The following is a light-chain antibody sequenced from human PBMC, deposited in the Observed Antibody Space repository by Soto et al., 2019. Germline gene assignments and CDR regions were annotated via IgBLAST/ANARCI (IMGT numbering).Light chain of an antibody. Sequence: EIVLTQSPGTLSLSPGERATLSCRASQSVSSSYLAWYQQKPGQAPRLLIYGASSRASVIPDRFSGSGSGTDFTFTISRLEPEDFAVYYCQHYGSLVLTFGGGTKVEIK. V-gene: IGKV3-20*01. J-gene: IGKJ4*01. CDR1: QSVSSSY. CDR2: GAS. CDR3: QHYGSLVLT.